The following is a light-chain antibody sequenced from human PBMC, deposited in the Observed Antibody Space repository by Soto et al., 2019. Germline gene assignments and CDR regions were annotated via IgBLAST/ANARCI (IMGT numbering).Light chain of an antibody. CDR1: SGDVGAYNY. J-gene: IGLJ1*01. CDR3: CSYTSSRTLV. Sequence: QSALTQPASVSGSPGQSITISCTGTSGDVGAYNYVSWYQQHPGKAPKLMIYEVSYRPSGVSNRFSGSKSGNTASLTISGLQAEDEADYYCCSYTSSRTLVFATGTKVTVL. CDR2: EVS. V-gene: IGLV2-14*01.